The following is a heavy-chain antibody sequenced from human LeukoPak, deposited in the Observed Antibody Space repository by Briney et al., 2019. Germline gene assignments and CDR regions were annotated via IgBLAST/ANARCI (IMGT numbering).Heavy chain of an antibody. CDR2: IYSGGST. D-gene: IGHD4-23*01. CDR1: GFTFSSNY. J-gene: IGHJ4*02. CDR3: ARRAGGYSHPYDY. V-gene: IGHV3-53*01. Sequence: GGSLRLSCAAYGFTFSSNYMSWVRQAPGKGLEWVSLIYSGGSTYYADSVKGRFTISRDNSKNKLYLQMNSLRAEDTAVYYCARRAGGYSHPYDYWGQGTLVTVSS.